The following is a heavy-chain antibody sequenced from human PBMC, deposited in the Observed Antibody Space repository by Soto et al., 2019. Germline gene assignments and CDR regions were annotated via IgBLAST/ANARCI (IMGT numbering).Heavy chain of an antibody. CDR2: TYYRSKWYN. Sequence: QVQLQQSGPGLVKPSQTLSLTCAISGDSVSSNSAAWNWIRQSPSRGLEWLGRTYYRSKWYNDYAVSVKSRITINPDTSKNQFSLQLNSVTPEDTAVYYCARDVIVATITGVYYFDYWGQGTLVTVSS. V-gene: IGHV6-1*01. CDR3: ARDVIVATITGVYYFDY. J-gene: IGHJ4*02. CDR1: GDSVSSNSAA. D-gene: IGHD5-12*01.